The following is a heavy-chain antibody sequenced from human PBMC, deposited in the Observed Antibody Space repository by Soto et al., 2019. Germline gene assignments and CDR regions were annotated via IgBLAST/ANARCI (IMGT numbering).Heavy chain of an antibody. J-gene: IGHJ4*02. Sequence: GGSLRLSCAASGFTFSSYYMHWVRQAPGKGLEWVGIIWYDGSNKYYADSVKGRFTISRDNSKNTLYLEVNSLRPDDTAVYYCARGFRAWMVDSWGQGALVTVSS. D-gene: IGHD5-12*01. V-gene: IGHV3-33*01. CDR2: IWYDGSNK. CDR3: ARGFRAWMVDS. CDR1: GFTFSSYY.